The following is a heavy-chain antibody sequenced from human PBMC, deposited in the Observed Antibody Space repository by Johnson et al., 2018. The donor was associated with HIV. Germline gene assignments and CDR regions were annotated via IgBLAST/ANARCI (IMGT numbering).Heavy chain of an antibody. CDR1: ELSFDSYS. CDR3: AKARGYNYFIDAFDR. CDR2: IIPSGTGT. J-gene: IGHJ3*01. Sequence: MMLVESGGGLVQPGGSLRLSCKASELSFDSYSMSWVRQAPGKGLEWVSGIIPSGTGTHYAESVEGRFTISRDNSRNTVYLQINSLRAEDTAMYYCAKARGYNYFIDAFDRWGQGTQVTVSS. D-gene: IGHD5-18*01. V-gene: IGHV3-23*04.